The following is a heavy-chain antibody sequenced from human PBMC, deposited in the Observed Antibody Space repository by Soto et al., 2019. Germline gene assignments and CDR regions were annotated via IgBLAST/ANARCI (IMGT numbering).Heavy chain of an antibody. CDR2: IYPGDSDA. CDR1: GYAFSSYW. D-gene: IGHD1-20*01. J-gene: IGHJ4*02. Sequence: PGESLKISCQGSGYAFSSYWIAWVRQMPGKGLEWMGIIYPGDSDARYSPSFQGQVTISVDKFITTAYLQWSSLKASDTAMYYCARQGVYTQYNWNDLGYSGQGTLVTVSS. CDR3: ARQGVYTQYNWNDLGY. V-gene: IGHV5-51*01.